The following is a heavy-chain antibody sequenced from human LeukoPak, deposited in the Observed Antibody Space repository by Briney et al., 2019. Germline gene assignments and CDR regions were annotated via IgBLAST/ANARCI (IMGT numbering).Heavy chain of an antibody. D-gene: IGHD3-22*01. CDR3: ASTPNYYDSSGYRGYY. J-gene: IGHJ4*02. Sequence: ASVKVSCKASGYTFTGYYMHWVRQAPGQGLEWMGWINPNSGGTNYAQKFQGRVTMTRDTSISTAYMELSRLRSDDTAVYYCASTPNYYDSSGYRGYYWGQGTLVTVSS. CDR1: GYTFTGYY. CDR2: INPNSGGT. V-gene: IGHV1-2*02.